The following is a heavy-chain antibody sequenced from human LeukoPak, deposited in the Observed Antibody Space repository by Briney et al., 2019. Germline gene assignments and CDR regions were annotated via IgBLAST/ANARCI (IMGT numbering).Heavy chain of an antibody. V-gene: IGHV1-18*01. J-gene: IGHJ5*02. Sequence: ASVKVSCKASGYTFTSYGISWVRQAPGQGLEWMGWISAYNGNTNYAQRLQGRVTMTTDTSTSTAYMELRSLRSDDTAVYYCARVDYGDSAFDPWGQGTLVTVSS. CDR1: GYTFTSYG. D-gene: IGHD4-17*01. CDR2: ISAYNGNT. CDR3: ARVDYGDSAFDP.